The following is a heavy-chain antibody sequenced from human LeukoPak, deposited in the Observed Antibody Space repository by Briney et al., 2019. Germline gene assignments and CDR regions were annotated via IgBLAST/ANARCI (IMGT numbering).Heavy chain of an antibody. CDR1: GYSISSGYY. Sequence: PSETLSLTCAVSGYSISSGYYWGWIRQPPGKGLEWIGSIYHSGSTYYNPSLKSRVTISVDTSKNQFSLKLSSVTAADTAVYYCAAGGWLHPFDYWGQGTLVTVSS. J-gene: IGHJ4*02. V-gene: IGHV4-38-2*01. D-gene: IGHD5-12*01. CDR3: AAGGWLHPFDY. CDR2: IYHSGST.